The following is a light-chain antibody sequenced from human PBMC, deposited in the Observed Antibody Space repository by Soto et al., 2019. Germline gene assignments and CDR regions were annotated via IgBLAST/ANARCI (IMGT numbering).Light chain of an antibody. J-gene: IGKJ2*01. CDR1: QRISSW. CDR2: KAS. Sequence: DLQMTQSPSTLSASVGDRVTITCRASQRISSWLAWYQQKPGKAPKLLIYKASSLESGVPSRFSGSGSGTEFTLTISSLQPDDFATYYCQQYDSFLYTFGQGTKLEIK. V-gene: IGKV1-5*03. CDR3: QQYDSFLYT.